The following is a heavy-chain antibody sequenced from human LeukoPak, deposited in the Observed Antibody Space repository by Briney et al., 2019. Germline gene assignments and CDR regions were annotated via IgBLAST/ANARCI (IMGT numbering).Heavy chain of an antibody. D-gene: IGHD3-10*01. CDR1: GYTSNSYG. J-gene: IGHJ4*02. V-gene: IGHV1-18*01. Sequence: ASVKVSCKASGYTSNSYGFTWVRQAPGQGLEWMGWISNHNGKSVYSQSFQGRVTMTTDTSTSTAYMELRSLRSDDTAVYYCARDSLGYYGSGSYVYFDYWGQGTLVTVSS. CDR2: ISNHNGKS. CDR3: ARDSLGYYGSGSYVYFDY.